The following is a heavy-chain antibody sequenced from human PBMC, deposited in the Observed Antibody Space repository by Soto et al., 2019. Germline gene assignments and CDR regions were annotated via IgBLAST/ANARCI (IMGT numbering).Heavy chain of an antibody. V-gene: IGHV1-24*01. CDR2: FDPEDGET. J-gene: IGHJ4*02. Sequence: GASVKDSCKVSGYTRTELSMHWLRHAPGKGLEWMGGFDPEDGETIYAQKFQGRVTMTEDTSTDTAYMELSSLRSEDTAVYYCATSSITMIVVVTQGSFYYWGQGTPVTGSS. CDR3: ATSSITMIVVVTQGSFYY. D-gene: IGHD3-22*01. CDR1: GYTRTELS.